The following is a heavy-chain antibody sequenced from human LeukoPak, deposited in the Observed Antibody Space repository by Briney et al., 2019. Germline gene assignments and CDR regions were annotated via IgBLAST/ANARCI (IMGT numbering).Heavy chain of an antibody. J-gene: IGHJ4*02. V-gene: IGHV3-30*04. CDR1: GFTFSSYA. CDR3: ATWEGEGSGSYSPLGY. D-gene: IGHD3-10*01. CDR2: ISYDGSNK. Sequence: GGSLRLSCAASGFTFSSYAMHWVRQAPGKGLEWVAVISYDGSNKYYADSVKGRFTISRDNSKNTLYLQMNSLRAEDTAVYYCATWEGEGSGSYSPLGYWGQGTLVTVSS.